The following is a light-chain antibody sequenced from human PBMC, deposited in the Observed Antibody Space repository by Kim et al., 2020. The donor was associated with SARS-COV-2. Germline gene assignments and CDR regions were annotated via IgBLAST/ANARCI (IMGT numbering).Light chain of an antibody. J-gene: IGKJ5*01. CDR2: ATS. CDR1: QGISNY. Sequence: DIQMTQSPSSLSASVGDRVTITCRASQGISNYLAWYQVKPGKIPQLLIYATSTLQSGVPSRFSGSGSGTDFTLTITSLQPEDVATYYCQKYNGALSITFGQGTRLRL. CDR3: QKYNGALSIT. V-gene: IGKV1-27*01.